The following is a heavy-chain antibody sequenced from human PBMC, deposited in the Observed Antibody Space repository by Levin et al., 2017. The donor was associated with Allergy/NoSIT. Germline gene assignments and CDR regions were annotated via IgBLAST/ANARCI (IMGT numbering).Heavy chain of an antibody. Sequence: PSETLSLTCAVYGGSFSGYYWSWIRQPPGKGLEWIGEINHSGSTNYNPSPKSRVTISVDTSKNQFSLKLSSVTAADTAVYYCARDQITGNIVEAFDIWGQGTMVTVSS. CDR2: INHSGST. D-gene: IGHD1-20*01. CDR1: GGSFSGYY. J-gene: IGHJ3*02. CDR3: ARDQITGNIVEAFDI. V-gene: IGHV4-34*01.